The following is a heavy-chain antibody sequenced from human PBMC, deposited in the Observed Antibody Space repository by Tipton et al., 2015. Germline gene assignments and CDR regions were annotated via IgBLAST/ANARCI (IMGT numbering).Heavy chain of an antibody. Sequence: SLRLSCAASAFTFSSYSVNWVRQAPGKGLEWVSSITSDGTYIYYADSVKGRFTISRDNAKNSLFLEMNSLRAEDTAVYYCARTKDYDFWSGSPSDYWGQGTLVTVSS. CDR2: ITSDGTYI. J-gene: IGHJ4*02. D-gene: IGHD3-3*01. V-gene: IGHV3-21*01. CDR1: AFTFSSYS. CDR3: ARTKDYDFWSGSPSDY.